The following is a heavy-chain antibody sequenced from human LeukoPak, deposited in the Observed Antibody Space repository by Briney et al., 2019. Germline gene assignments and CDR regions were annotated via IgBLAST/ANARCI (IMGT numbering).Heavy chain of an antibody. CDR2: INHSGST. D-gene: IGHD5-18*01. J-gene: IGHJ5*02. V-gene: IGHV4-34*01. CDR3: ARIQLWSTTWFDP. Sequence: SETLSLTCAVNGGSFSGYYWSRIRQPPGKGLEWIGEINHSGSTNYNPSLKSRVTISVDTSKNQFSLKLSSVTAADTAVYYCARIQLWSTTWFDPWGQGTLVTVSS. CDR1: GGSFSGYY.